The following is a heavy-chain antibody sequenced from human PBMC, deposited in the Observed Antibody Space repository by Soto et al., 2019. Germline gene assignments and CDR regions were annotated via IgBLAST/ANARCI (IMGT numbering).Heavy chain of an antibody. CDR2: ISSSSRTI. V-gene: IGHV3-48*02. D-gene: IGHD5-12*01. J-gene: IGHJ4*02. CDR1: GFTFSSYT. Sequence: PGGSLRLSRAASGFTFSSYTMNRGRQAPGKGLEGGSYISSSSRTIYYAESVKGRFTISRDNAKTSLYLQMTSLRDEDTAVYYCAREGYPFDYWGQGPLVTVSS. CDR3: AREGYPFDY.